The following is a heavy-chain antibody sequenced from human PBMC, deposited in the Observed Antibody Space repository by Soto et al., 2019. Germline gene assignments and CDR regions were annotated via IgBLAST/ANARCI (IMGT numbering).Heavy chain of an antibody. J-gene: IGHJ4*02. V-gene: IGHV1-2*02. CDR3: ARREQWLENFDF. CDR1: GYTFTGYY. D-gene: IGHD6-19*01. Sequence: ASVKVSCKTSGYTFTGYYIHWIRQAPGQGLEWMGWINPNSGDSDYSQEFQGRVTMTSDTSITTAYMQLTRLRSDDTAVYYCARREQWLENFDFWGQGTLVTGSS. CDR2: INPNSGDS.